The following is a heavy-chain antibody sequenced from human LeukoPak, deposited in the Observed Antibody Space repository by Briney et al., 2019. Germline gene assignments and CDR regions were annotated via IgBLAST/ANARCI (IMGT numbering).Heavy chain of an antibody. CDR2: INPSGGST. Sequence: ASVKVSCKASGYTFTSYYMHWVRQAPGQGLEWMGIINPSGGSTSYAQKFQGRVTMTRDTSTSTVYMELSSLRAEDTAVYYCAKEGRKTGNTYGYEFDSWGQGTLVTVSS. CDR1: GYTFTSYY. D-gene: IGHD5-18*01. CDR3: AKEGRKTGNTYGYEFDS. V-gene: IGHV1-46*01. J-gene: IGHJ4*02.